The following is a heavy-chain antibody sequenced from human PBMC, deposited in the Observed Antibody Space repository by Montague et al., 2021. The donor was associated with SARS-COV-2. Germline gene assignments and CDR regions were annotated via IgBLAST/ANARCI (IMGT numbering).Heavy chain of an antibody. J-gene: IGHJ5*02. V-gene: IGHV4-31*03. D-gene: IGHD5-12*01. CDR1: GGSISSGGYC. CDR3: ARTVLYSGYDYSWFDP. CDR2: IYNSGTT. Sequence: TLSLTCTVSGGSISSGGYCWNWIRQYPGKGLEWIGYIYNSGTTSYSPSLRSRATISIDTSKNLFSLKLTSVTAADMAVYYCARTVLYSGYDYSWFDPWGQGTPVTVSS.